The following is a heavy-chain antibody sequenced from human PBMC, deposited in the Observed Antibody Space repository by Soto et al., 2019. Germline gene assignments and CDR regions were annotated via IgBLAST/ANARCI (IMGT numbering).Heavy chain of an antibody. D-gene: IGHD2-15*01. CDR1: GFSLSTSGVG. J-gene: IGHJ5*02. CDR2: IYWDDDK. V-gene: IGHV2-5*02. Sequence: QITLKESGPTLVKPTQTLTLTCTFSGFSLSTSGVGVGWIRQPPGKALEWLALIYWDDDKRYSPSLKSRLTITKDTSKNQVVLTMTNMDPVDTATYYCAHRPRVEVVAATPDWFDPWGQGTLVTVSS. CDR3: AHRPRVEVVAATPDWFDP.